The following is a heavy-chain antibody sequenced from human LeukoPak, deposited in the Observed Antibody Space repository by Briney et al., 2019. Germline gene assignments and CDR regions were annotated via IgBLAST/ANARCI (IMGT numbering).Heavy chain of an antibody. V-gene: IGHV1-18*01. J-gene: IGHJ3*02. CDR3: ARRTYYDSTPPKDAFDI. Sequence: ASVKVSCKASGYTFTSYGISWVRQAPGQGLEWMGWISAYNGNTNYAQKLQDRVTMTTDTSTSTAYMELRSLRSDDTAVYYCARRTYYDSTPPKDAFDIWGQGTMVTVSS. CDR1: GYTFTSYG. D-gene: IGHD3-22*01. CDR2: ISAYNGNT.